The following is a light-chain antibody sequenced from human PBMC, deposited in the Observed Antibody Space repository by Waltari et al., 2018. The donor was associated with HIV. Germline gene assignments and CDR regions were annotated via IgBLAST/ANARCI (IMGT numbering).Light chain of an antibody. CDR2: EVS. V-gene: IGLV2-14*01. Sequence: QSALTQPASVSGSPGQSITISCTGTSSDVGGYNYVSWYQQHSGKAPKLMIYEVSNRPSGVSNRFSGSKSGNTASLTISGLQAEDEADYYCSSYTSISTPHVVFGGGTKLTVL. CDR3: SSYTSISTPHVV. CDR1: SSDVGGYNY. J-gene: IGLJ2*01.